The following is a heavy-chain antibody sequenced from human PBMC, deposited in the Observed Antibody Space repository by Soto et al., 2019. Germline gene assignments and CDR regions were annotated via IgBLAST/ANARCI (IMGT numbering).Heavy chain of an antibody. CDR1: GGSISSYY. J-gene: IGHJ3*02. D-gene: IGHD5-12*01. V-gene: IGHV4-59*08. Sequence: SETLSLTCTVSGGSISSYYWSWIRQPPGKGLEWIGYIYYSGSTNYNPSLKSRVTISVDTSKNQFSLKLSSVTAADTAVYYCARQEKRWLQLGAFDIWGQGTMVTVS. CDR2: IYYSGST. CDR3: ARQEKRWLQLGAFDI.